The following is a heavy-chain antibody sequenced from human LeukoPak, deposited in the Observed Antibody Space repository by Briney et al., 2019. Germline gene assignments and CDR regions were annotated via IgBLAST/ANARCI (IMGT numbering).Heavy chain of an antibody. J-gene: IGHJ4*02. CDR3: ARGGSYGAYLDY. CDR1: GGSMSSYY. Sequence: SETLSLTCTVSGGSMSSYYWSWIRQPPGKGLEWIGYMYYSGSINYNPSLKSRVTISVDTSKSQFSLKLSSVTAADTAVYYCARGGSYGAYLDYWGQGTLVIVSS. V-gene: IGHV4-59*01. CDR2: MYYSGSI. D-gene: IGHD1-26*01.